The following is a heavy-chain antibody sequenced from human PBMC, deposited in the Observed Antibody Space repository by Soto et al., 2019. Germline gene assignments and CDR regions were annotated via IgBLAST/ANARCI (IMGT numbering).Heavy chain of an antibody. CDR3: AKGAGDRLSLGMDV. V-gene: IGHV3-30*18. D-gene: IGHD1-26*01. CDR1: GCSISDYG. Sequence: QVQLVESGGGVVQPGWSLRLSCAASGCSISDYGMEWVRQAPGKGLEWVALISYDGSNTYYADSVKGRFTISRDNSKDTLFLQMTGLRREDTAVYYCAKGAGDRLSLGMDVWGQGPTVTVSS. CDR2: ISYDGSNT. J-gene: IGHJ6*02.